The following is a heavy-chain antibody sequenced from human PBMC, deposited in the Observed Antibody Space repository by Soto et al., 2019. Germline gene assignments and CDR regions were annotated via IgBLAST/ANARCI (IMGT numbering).Heavy chain of an antibody. Sequence: SXTLSLTCAVSGGSISSGASSWGWIRQPPGKVLECIGYIYHSGSTYYNPSLKSRVTISVDRSKNQFSLKLSSVSAADTAVYYCARASNTVTTLDYWGQGTLVTVSS. D-gene: IGHD4-17*01. CDR1: GGSISSGASS. CDR2: IYHSGST. V-gene: IGHV4-30-2*01. CDR3: ARASNTVTTLDY. J-gene: IGHJ4*02.